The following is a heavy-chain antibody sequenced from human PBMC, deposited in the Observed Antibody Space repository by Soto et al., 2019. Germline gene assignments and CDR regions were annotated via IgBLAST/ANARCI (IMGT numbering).Heavy chain of an antibody. CDR2: IYYSGST. CDR1: GGSISSYY. V-gene: IGHV4-59*01. CDR3: GRVVAATLAHY. D-gene: IGHD2-15*01. Sequence: SETLSLTCTVSGGSISSYYWSWTRQPPGKGLEWIGYIYYSGSTNYNPSLKSRVTISVDTSKNQFSLKLSSVTAADTAVYYCGRVVAATLAHYGGQGTLVTVSS. J-gene: IGHJ4*02.